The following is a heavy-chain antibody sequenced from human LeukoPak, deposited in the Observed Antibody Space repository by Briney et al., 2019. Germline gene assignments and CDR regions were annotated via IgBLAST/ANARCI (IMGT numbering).Heavy chain of an antibody. J-gene: IGHJ6*04. Sequence: GGSLRLSCAASAFTFSSYSMNWVRQAPGKGLEWVAFIRYDGSNKYYADSVKGRFTISRDNSKNTLYLQMNSLKTEDTAVYYCAREPSSGWYRYSDVWGKGTTVTVSS. CDR2: IRYDGSNK. CDR3: AREPSSGWYRYSDV. D-gene: IGHD6-19*01. CDR1: AFTFSSYS. V-gene: IGHV3-30*02.